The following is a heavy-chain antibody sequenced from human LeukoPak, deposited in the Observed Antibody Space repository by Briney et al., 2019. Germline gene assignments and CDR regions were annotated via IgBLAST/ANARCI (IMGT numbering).Heavy chain of an antibody. CDR1: GFTFSRYA. V-gene: IGHV3-64D*06. D-gene: IGHD3-10*01. J-gene: IGHJ4*02. CDR3: VKDSSSGSYFDY. CDR2: ISSNGGST. Sequence: GGSLRLSCSASGFTFSRYAMHWVRQAPGKGLEYVSAISSNGGSTYYADSVKGRFTISRDNSRNTLHLQLSSLRVEDTAVYYCVKDSSSGSYFDYWGQGTLVTVSS.